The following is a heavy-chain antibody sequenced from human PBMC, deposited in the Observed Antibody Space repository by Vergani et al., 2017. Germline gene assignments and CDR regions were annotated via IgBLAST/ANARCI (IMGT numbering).Heavy chain of an antibody. CDR2: CTPISNTP. D-gene: IGHD6-6*01. J-gene: IGHJ6*03. Sequence: QVQLEQSGAEVKRPGSSLNISCKASGETFHNIAIAWVRQAPGQGLEWLPGCTPISNTPTYSQKFQGRVRITADESTSTAYLELNSLGDDDTAVYYCATVHSTSTGEAIYYYYYLDVWGRGTTVTVSS. CDR3: ATVHSTSTGEAIYYYYYLDV. V-gene: IGHV1-69*01. CDR1: GETFHNIA.